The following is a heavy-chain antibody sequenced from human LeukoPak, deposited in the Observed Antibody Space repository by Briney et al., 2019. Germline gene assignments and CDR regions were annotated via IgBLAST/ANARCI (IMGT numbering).Heavy chain of an antibody. CDR2: ISSSSSTI. J-gene: IGHJ3*02. D-gene: IGHD2-15*01. CDR1: GFTFSSYS. Sequence: GGSLRLSCAASGFTFSSYSMNWVRQAPGKGLEWVSYISSSSSTIYYADSVKGRFTISRDNAKNSLYLQINSLRAEDTAVYYCARSCSGSSCIYSRYGAFDIWGQGTMVTVSS. V-gene: IGHV3-48*01. CDR3: ARSCSGSSCIYSRYGAFDI.